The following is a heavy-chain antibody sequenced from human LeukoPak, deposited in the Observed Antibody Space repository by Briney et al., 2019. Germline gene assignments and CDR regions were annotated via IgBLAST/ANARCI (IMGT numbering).Heavy chain of an antibody. V-gene: IGHV3-48*02. CDR2: ISSRSTTA. J-gene: IGHJ4*02. D-gene: IGHD4-23*01. CDR1: GFTFSSYS. CDR3: VRGSNYGGNLPLTN. Sequence: GGSLRLSCAAFGFTFSSYSMNWVRQAPGKGLEWVSYISSRSTTAYYADSVKGRFTISRDNDKNSLYLQMNSLRDEDTAVYYCVRGSNYGGNLPLTNWGQGTLVTVSS.